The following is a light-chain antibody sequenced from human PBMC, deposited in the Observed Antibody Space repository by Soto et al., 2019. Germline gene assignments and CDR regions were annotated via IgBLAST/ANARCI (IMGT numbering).Light chain of an antibody. CDR2: GVS. CDR1: QSVSGN. J-gene: IGKJ4*01. Sequence: EIVMTQSPATLSVSPGERATLSCRASQSVSGNLAWFQQKPGQAPRLLIYGVSTTATGIPARFSGSGSGTEFTLTISSLQSEDFAVDYCQQYNNWPQTFGGGTKVEIK. CDR3: QQYNNWPQT. V-gene: IGKV3-15*01.